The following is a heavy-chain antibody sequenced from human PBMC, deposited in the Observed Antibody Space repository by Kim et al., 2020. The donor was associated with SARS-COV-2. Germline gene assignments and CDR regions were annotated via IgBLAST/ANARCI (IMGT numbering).Heavy chain of an antibody. J-gene: IGHJ4*02. CDR3: AKDQDIVVVPAATLDY. Sequence: SVKGRFTISRDNSKNTLYLQMNSLRAEDTAVYDCAKDQDIVVVPAATLDYWGQGTLVTVSS. D-gene: IGHD2-2*01. V-gene: IGHV3-23*01.